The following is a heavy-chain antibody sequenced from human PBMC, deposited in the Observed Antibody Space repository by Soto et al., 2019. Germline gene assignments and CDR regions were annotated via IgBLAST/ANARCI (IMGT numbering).Heavy chain of an antibody. V-gene: IGHV4-30-4*01. CDR1: GGSISSGDYY. Sequence: QVQLQESGPGLVKPSQTLSLTCTVSGGSISSGDYYWSWIHQPPGKGLEWIGYIYYSGSTYYNPSLKSRVTISVDTSKNQFSLKLSSVTAADTAVYYCARAPVVVVVAATEGYFDYWGQGTLVTVSS. CDR3: ARAPVVVVVAATEGYFDY. CDR2: IYYSGST. D-gene: IGHD2-15*01. J-gene: IGHJ4*02.